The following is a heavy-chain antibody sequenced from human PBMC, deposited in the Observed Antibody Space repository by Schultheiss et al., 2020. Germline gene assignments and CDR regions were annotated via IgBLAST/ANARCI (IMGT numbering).Heavy chain of an antibody. CDR1: GYTFTSYD. D-gene: IGHD1-26*01. V-gene: IGHV1-8*01. CDR3: ARGRHPVRGRGVDP. Sequence: ASVKVSCKASGYTFTSYDINWVRQATGQGLEWMGWMNPNSGNTGYAQKFQGRVTMTRNTSISTAYMELSSLRSEDTAVYYCARGRHPVRGRGVDPWGQGTLVTVSS. J-gene: IGHJ5*02. CDR2: MNPNSGNT.